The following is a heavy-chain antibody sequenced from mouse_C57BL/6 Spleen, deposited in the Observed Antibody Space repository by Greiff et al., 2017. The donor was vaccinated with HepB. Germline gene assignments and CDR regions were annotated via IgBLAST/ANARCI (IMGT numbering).Heavy chain of an antibody. CDR2: IDPSDSYT. Sequence: QVQLQQPGAELVMPGASVKLSCKASGYTFTSYWMHWVKQRPGQGLEWIGEIDPSDSYTNYNQKFKGKSTLTVDKSSSTAYMQLSSLTSEDSSVYYCARYDGYYGSYWGQGTLVTVSA. D-gene: IGHD2-3*01. CDR1: GYTFTSYW. CDR3: ARYDGYYGSY. V-gene: IGHV1-69*01. J-gene: IGHJ3*01.